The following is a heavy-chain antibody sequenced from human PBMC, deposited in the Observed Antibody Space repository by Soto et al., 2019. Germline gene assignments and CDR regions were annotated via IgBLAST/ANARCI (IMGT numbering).Heavy chain of an antibody. J-gene: IGHJ3*02. CDR1: GYTFTGYY. Sequence: ASVKVSCKASGYTFTGYYMHWVRQAPGQGLEWMGWINPNSGGTNYAQKFQGWVTMTRDTSISTAYMELSRLRSDDTAVYYCARGSGYNWNDVSPAFDIWGQGTMVTVSS. V-gene: IGHV1-2*04. CDR3: ARGSGYNWNDVSPAFDI. D-gene: IGHD1-1*01. CDR2: INPNSGGT.